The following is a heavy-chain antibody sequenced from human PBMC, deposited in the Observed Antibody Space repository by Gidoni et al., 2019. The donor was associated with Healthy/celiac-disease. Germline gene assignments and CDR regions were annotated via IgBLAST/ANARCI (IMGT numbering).Heavy chain of an antibody. Sequence: QVQLVQSGAEVKKPGSSVKVSCKAPGGPFSRYAISWVRQAPGQGLEWMGGIIPIFGTANYAQKFQGRVTITADESTSTAYMELSSLRSEDTAVYYCARPTPEHDHEDSYYGMDVWGQGTTVTVSS. CDR3: ARPTPEHDHEDSYYGMDV. D-gene: IGHD2-15*01. V-gene: IGHV1-69*01. CDR1: GGPFSRYA. CDR2: IIPIFGTA. J-gene: IGHJ6*02.